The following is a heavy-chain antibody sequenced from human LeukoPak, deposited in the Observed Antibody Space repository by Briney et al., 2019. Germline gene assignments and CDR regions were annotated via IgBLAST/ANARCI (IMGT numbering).Heavy chain of an antibody. CDR2: SDTEDGET. CDR3: ATGSGFFGYYYYYMDV. CDR1: GYTLTELS. Sequence: ASVKVSCKVSGYTLTELSMHRVRQAPGKGLECMGVSDTEDGETIYAQKFQGGVTMSEDTSTDTAYMEVSSLTSEDTAVYYCATGSGFFGYYYYYMDVWGKGTTVTVSS. D-gene: IGHD3-10*01. V-gene: IGHV1-24*01. J-gene: IGHJ6*03.